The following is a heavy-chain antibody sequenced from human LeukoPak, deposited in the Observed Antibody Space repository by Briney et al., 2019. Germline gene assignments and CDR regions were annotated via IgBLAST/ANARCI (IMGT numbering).Heavy chain of an antibody. Sequence: GGSLRLSCAASGFTFSSYAMSWVRQAPGKGLEWVSAISGSGGSTYYADSVKGRFTISRDNSKNTLYLQMNSLRAEDTAVYYCAKVKEDYYDSSGADYWGQGTLVTVSS. D-gene: IGHD3-22*01. CDR2: ISGSGGST. V-gene: IGHV3-23*01. J-gene: IGHJ4*02. CDR1: GFTFSSYA. CDR3: AKVKEDYYDSSGADY.